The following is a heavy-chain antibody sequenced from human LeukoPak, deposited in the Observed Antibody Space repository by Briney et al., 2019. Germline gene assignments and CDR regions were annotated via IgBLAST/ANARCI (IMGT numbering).Heavy chain of an antibody. CDR1: GYTFTGYY. J-gene: IGHJ3*02. CDR3: AAPGDYDAFDI. CDR2: INPNSGGT. Sequence: GASVKVSCKASGYTFTGYYMHWVRQAPGRGLEWMGWINPNSGGTNYAQKFQGRVTMTRDTSIGTAYMEQSRMRSDDTAVYYCAAPGDYDAFDIWGQGTMVTVSS. D-gene: IGHD4-17*01. V-gene: IGHV1-2*02.